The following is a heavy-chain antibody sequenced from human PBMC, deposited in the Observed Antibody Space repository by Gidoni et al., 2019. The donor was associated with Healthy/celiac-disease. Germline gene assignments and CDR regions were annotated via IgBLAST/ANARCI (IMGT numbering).Heavy chain of an antibody. CDR3: TTDLPTYYDLLDAFDI. V-gene: IGHV3-15*01. CDR2: IKSKTDGGTT. J-gene: IGHJ3*02. D-gene: IGHD3-3*01. Sequence: EVQLVESGGGLVKPGGSLRLSCAASGFPFSNAWMRWVRQAPGKGLEWVGRIKSKTDGGTTDYAAPVKGRFTISRDDSKNTLYLQMNSLKTEDTAVYYCTTDLPTYYDLLDAFDIWGQGTMVTVSS. CDR1: GFPFSNAW.